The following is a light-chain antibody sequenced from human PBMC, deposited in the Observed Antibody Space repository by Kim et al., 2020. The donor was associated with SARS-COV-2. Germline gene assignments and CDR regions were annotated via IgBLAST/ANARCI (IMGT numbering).Light chain of an antibody. J-gene: IGLJ1*01. CDR1: SSDVGAYKF. Sequence: QSALTQPASVSGSPGQSITISCTGTSSDVGAYKFVSWYQQHPGKAPKLMIFDVSSRPSGVSNRFSGSKSGNTASLTISGLQAEDEADYYCSSYTSIYTYVFGSGTKVT. V-gene: IGLV2-14*03. CDR2: DVS. CDR3: SSYTSIYTYV.